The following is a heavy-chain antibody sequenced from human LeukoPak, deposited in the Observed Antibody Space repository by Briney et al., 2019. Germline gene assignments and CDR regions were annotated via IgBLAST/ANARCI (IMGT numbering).Heavy chain of an antibody. V-gene: IGHV3-11*04. Sequence: GGSLRLSCAASGFTFSDYYMTWIRQAPGKGLEWVSYISSEGITIHYANSVKGRFTVSRDNAKNSVYLQMNSLRAEDTAVYYCARDPYYYASDCWGQGALVTVSS. CDR2: ISSEGITI. CDR1: GFTFSDYY. D-gene: IGHD3-10*01. J-gene: IGHJ4*02. CDR3: ARDPYYYASDC.